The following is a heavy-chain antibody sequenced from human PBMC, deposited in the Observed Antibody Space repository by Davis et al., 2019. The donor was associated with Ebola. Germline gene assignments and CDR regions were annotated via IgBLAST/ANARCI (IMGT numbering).Heavy chain of an antibody. V-gene: IGHV3-73*01. CDR3: TRRGDCSGGSCYD. D-gene: IGHD2-15*01. Sequence: GGSLRLSCAASGFTFSGSAMHWVRQASGKGLEWVGRIRSKANSYATAYAASVKGRFTISRDDSKNTAYLQMNSLKTEDTAVYYCTRRGDCSGGSCYDWGQGTLVTVSS. CDR1: GFTFSGSA. CDR2: IRSKANSYAT. J-gene: IGHJ4*02.